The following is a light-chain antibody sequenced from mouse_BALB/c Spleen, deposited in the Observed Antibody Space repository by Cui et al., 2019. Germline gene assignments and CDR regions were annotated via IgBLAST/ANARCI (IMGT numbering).Light chain of an antibody. CDR3: QHFWGTPYT. J-gene: IGKJ2*01. Sequence: DIQMTQSPASLSVSVGETVTITCRASENIYSNLAWYQQKQGKSPQLLVYAATNLADGVPSRFSGSGSGTQYSLKINSLQSEDFGSYYCQHFWGTPYTFGGGIKLEIK. CDR1: ENIYSN. V-gene: IGKV12-46*01. CDR2: AAT.